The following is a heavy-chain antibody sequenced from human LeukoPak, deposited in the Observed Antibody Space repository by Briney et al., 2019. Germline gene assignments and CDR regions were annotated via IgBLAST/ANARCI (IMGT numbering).Heavy chain of an antibody. CDR3: ARGPWSSGWYGDY. Sequence: SDTLSLTCAVYGGSFSGYYWSWIRQPPGKGLEWIGEINHSGSTNYNPSLKSRVTISVDTSKNQFSLKLSSVTAADTAVYYCARGPWSSGWYGDYWGQGTLVTVSS. D-gene: IGHD6-19*01. CDR1: GGSFSGYY. CDR2: INHSGST. V-gene: IGHV4-34*01. J-gene: IGHJ4*02.